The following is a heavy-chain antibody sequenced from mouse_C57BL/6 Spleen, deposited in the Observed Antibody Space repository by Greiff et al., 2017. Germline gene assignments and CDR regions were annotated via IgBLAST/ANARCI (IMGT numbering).Heavy chain of an antibody. V-gene: IGHV5-4*01. CDR2: ISDGGSYT. J-gene: IGHJ2*01. Sequence: DVMLVESGGGLVKPGGSLKLSCAASGFTFSSYAMSWVRQTPEKRLEWVATISDGGSYTYYPDNVKGRFTISRDNAKNNLYLQMSHLKSEDTAMYYCAREVYYYGSSYGFDYWGQGTTLTVSS. CDR3: AREVYYYGSSYGFDY. D-gene: IGHD1-1*01. CDR1: GFTFSSYA.